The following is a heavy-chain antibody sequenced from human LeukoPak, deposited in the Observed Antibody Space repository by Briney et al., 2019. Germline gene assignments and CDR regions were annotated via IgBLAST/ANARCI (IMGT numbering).Heavy chain of an antibody. Sequence: GGSLRLSCAASGFTFSSYAMSWVRQAPGKGLEWVSAISGSGGSTYYADSVKGRFTISRDNSKNTLYLQMSSLRAEDTAVYYCAKPYDSSGYYLNFDAFDIWGQGTMVTVSS. J-gene: IGHJ3*02. D-gene: IGHD3-22*01. CDR3: AKPYDSSGYYLNFDAFDI. V-gene: IGHV3-23*01. CDR2: ISGSGGST. CDR1: GFTFSSYA.